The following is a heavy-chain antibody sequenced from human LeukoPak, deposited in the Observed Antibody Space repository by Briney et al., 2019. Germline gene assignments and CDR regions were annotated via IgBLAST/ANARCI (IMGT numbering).Heavy chain of an antibody. CDR1: GGSISSYY. CDR3: ARVKSSGYYYHVGDWFDP. J-gene: IGHJ5*02. D-gene: IGHD3-22*01. V-gene: IGHV4-4*07. CDR2: IYTSGST. Sequence: SETLSLTCTVSGGSISSYYWSWIRQPAGKGLEWIGRIYTSGSTNYNPPLKSRVTMSVDTSKNQFSLKLSSVTAADTAVYYCARVKSSGYYYHVGDWFDPWGQGTLVTVSS.